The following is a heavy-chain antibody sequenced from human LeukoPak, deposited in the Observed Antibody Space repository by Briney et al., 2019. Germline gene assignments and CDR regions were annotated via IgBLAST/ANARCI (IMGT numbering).Heavy chain of an antibody. D-gene: IGHD4-23*01. CDR2: INQDGSEK. CDR3: AANGGPFDF. CDR1: GFTFRSYW. Sequence: TGGSLRLSCAASGFTFRSYWMSWVRQAPGKGLEWVANINQDGSEKYYVDSVKGRFTISRDNAKNSLYLQMNGLRAEDTAVYYCAANGGPFDFWGQGTLVTVSS. V-gene: IGHV3-7*05. J-gene: IGHJ4*02.